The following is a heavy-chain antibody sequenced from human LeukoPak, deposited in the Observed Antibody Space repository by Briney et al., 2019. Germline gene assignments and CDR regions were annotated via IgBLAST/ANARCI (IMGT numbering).Heavy chain of an antibody. J-gene: IGHJ5*02. CDR3: ARDCSSTSCPGLGP. CDR2: IYYSGST. D-gene: IGHD2-2*01. Sequence: KPSETLSLTCTVSGGSISSSSYYWGWIRQPPGKGLEWIGSIYYSGSTYYNPSLKSRVTMSVDTSKNQFSLKLSSVTAADTAVYYCARDCSSTSCPGLGPWGQGTLVTVSS. CDR1: GGSISSSSYY. V-gene: IGHV4-39*07.